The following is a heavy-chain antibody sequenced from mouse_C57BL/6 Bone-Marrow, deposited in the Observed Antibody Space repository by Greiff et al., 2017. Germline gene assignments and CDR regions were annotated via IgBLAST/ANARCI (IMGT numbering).Heavy chain of an antibody. J-gene: IGHJ4*01. CDR3: AKGIYDYDEAMDY. D-gene: IGHD2-4*01. CDR2: INPNTGGT. Sequence: EVQLQQSGPELVKPGASVKISCKASGYTFTDYYMNWVKQSHGKSLEWIGDINPNTGGTSYNQKVTGKATLTVDKSSSTAYMELRSLTSEDSAVYYCAKGIYDYDEAMDYWGQGTSVTVSS. V-gene: IGHV1-26*01. CDR1: GYTFTDYY.